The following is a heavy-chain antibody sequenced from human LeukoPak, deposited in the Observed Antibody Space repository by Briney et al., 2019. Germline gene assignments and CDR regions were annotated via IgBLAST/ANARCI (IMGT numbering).Heavy chain of an antibody. D-gene: IGHD3-22*01. Sequence: GASVKVSCKGSGGTFSSYSISWVRQAPGQGLEWMGGIIPAFGTAHYAQKFQGRITFTTDESTTTAYMELRSLRSEDTAVYYCASEGNYDSSGYSRYNYYYMDVWGKGTAVTVSS. J-gene: IGHJ6*03. CDR1: GGTFSSYS. CDR2: IIPAFGTA. CDR3: ASEGNYDSSGYSRYNYYYMDV. V-gene: IGHV1-69*05.